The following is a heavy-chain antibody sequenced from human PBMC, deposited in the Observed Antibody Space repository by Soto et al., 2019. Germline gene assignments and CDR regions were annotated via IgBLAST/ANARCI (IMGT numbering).Heavy chain of an antibody. CDR3: AKVPASDYYYYGMDV. D-gene: IGHD2-2*01. CDR1: VFTFSSYA. Sequence: GPLRLSGAASVFTFSSYAMSWVRQAPGKGLEWVSAISGSGGSTYYADSVKGRFTISRDNSKNTLYLQMNSLRAEDTAVYYCAKVPASDYYYYGMDVWGQGTTVTVSS. V-gene: IGHV3-23*01. CDR2: ISGSGGST. J-gene: IGHJ6*02.